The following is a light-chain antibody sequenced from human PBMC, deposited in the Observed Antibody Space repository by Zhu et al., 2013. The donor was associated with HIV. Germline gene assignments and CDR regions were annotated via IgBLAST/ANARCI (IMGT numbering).Light chain of an antibody. J-gene: IGLJ2*01. V-gene: IGLV2-14*01. CDR3: SSYAVNSGLL. CDR1: SSDIGAYDH. CDR2: EVT. Sequence: QSALTQPASVSGSPGQSLTISCTGTSSDIGAYDHVCWYQQHPGIAPRLILYEVTNRPSGVSNRFSGSKSGNTASLTISGLLAEDDADYYCSSYAVNSGLLFGGGTKLTVL.